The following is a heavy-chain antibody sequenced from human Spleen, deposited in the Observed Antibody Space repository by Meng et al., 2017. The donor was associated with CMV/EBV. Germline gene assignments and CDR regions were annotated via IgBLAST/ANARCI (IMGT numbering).Heavy chain of an antibody. CDR3: ARAKGVDYFDY. CDR2: IYVSGTT. V-gene: IGHV4-61*01. Sequence: SETLSLTCTISNGSVSSTNYYWSWIRQPPGKGLEWMGYIYVSGTTNYNPSLKSRVTMSVDTSKNQFSLKLSSVTAADTAVYYCARAKGVDYFDYWGQGTLVTVSS. J-gene: IGHJ4*02. D-gene: IGHD3-3*01. CDR1: NGSVSSTNYY.